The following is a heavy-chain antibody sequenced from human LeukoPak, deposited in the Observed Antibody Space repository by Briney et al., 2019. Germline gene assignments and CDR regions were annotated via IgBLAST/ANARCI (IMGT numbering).Heavy chain of an antibody. CDR2: IHHSGVT. CDR1: GYSISSGYY. D-gene: IGHD3-22*01. CDR3: ARYTAYTAGYSFDF. V-gene: IGHV4-38-2*02. Sequence: SETLSLTCTVSGYSISSGYYWSWIRQPPGKGLEWIATIHHSGVTYYNPSLKSRVTMSVDTSKNQFSLKLGSVTAASTAVYYCARYTAYTAGYSFDFWGQGALVTVSS. J-gene: IGHJ4*02.